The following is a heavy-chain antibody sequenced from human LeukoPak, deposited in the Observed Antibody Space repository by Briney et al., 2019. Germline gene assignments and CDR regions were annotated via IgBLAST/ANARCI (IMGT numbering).Heavy chain of an antibody. Sequence: GRSLRLSCAASGFTFDDYAMHWVRQAPGKGLEWVSGISWNSGSIGYADSVKGRFTISRDNAKNSLYLQMNGLRAEDTALYYCAKASDGYSGYDYPYYFDYWGQGTLVTVSS. CDR3: AKASDGYSGYDYPYYFDY. CDR1: GFTFDDYA. J-gene: IGHJ4*02. V-gene: IGHV3-9*01. CDR2: ISWNSGSI. D-gene: IGHD5-12*01.